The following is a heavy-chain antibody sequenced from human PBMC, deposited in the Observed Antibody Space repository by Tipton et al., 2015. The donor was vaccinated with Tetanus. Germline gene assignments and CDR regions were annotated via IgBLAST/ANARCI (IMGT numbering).Heavy chain of an antibody. J-gene: IGHJ4*02. CDR1: GGSFSGYY. CDR2: INHSGST. D-gene: IGHD3-16*02. V-gene: IGHV4-34*01. Sequence: TLSLTCAVYGGSFSGYYWSWIRQPPGKGLEWIGEINHSGSTNYNPSLKSRVTISVDTSKNQFSLKLSSVTAADTAVYYCARGRSDYGWGSYRSQRRYFDYWGQGTLVTVSS. CDR3: ARGRSDYGWGSYRSQRRYFDY.